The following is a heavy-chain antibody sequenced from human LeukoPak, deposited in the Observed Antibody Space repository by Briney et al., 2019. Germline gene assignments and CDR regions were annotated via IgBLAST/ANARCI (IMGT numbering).Heavy chain of an antibody. J-gene: IGHJ4*02. Sequence: ASVKVSCKASGYTFTGYYMHWVRQAPGQGLEWMGWINPNSGGTNYAQKFQGRVTMTRDTSISTAYMELSRLRSDDTAVYYCARVLRGTIVGATIPYWGQGTLVTVSS. CDR3: ARVLRGTIVGATIPY. V-gene: IGHV1-2*02. CDR1: GYTFTGYY. CDR2: INPNSGGT. D-gene: IGHD1-26*01.